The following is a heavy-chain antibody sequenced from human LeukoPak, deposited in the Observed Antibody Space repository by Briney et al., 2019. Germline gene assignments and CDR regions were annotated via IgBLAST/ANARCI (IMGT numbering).Heavy chain of an antibody. CDR1: GLTLSNYW. D-gene: IGHD1-26*01. Sequence: GSLRLSCTASGLTLSNYWMIWVRQAPGKGLQWVAKIKQDGSEKYYVDSVKGRFTNSRDNAENSLYLQMNSLRVEDTAVYYCAARSSGNPYFWGQGTLVTVSS. CDR3: AARSSGNPYF. V-gene: IGHV3-7*03. CDR2: IKQDGSEK. J-gene: IGHJ4*02.